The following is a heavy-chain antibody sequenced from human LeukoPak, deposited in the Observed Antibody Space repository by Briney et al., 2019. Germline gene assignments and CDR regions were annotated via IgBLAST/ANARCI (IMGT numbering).Heavy chain of an antibody. D-gene: IGHD3-10*01. J-gene: IGHJ3*02. CDR1: GYRFTKYW. CDR2: VSPGDSET. V-gene: IGHV5-51*01. Sequence: GAPLKISCKGSGYRFTKYWIGGVRQMPGKGLEGMGIVSPGDSETTYTPSFQGQVTISADKSINTAYLQWISLKASDTAMYYCARPGSGRRNDAFDIWGQGTMVTVSS. CDR3: ARPGSGRRNDAFDI.